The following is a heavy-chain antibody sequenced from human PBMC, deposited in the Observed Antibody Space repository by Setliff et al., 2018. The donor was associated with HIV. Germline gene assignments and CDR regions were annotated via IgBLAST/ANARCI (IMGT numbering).Heavy chain of an antibody. Sequence: ASVKVSCKTSGYTFKSYDINWVCQAPGQRPEWMARINAGNGNREYSPKFQGRVTITADTSASTMYMELSSLRSEDTAVYYCARVGNNRLQFFDHWGQGTLVTVSS. CDR1: GYTFKSYD. D-gene: IGHD5-12*01. CDR2: INAGNGNR. V-gene: IGHV1-3*01. CDR3: ARVGNNRLQFFDH. J-gene: IGHJ4*02.